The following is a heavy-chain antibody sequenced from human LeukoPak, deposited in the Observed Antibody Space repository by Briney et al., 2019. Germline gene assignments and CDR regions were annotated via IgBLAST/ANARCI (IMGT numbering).Heavy chain of an antibody. D-gene: IGHD6-13*01. Sequence: TGGSLRLSCAASGFTFSSYDMHWVRQATGKGLEWVSAIGTAGDTYYPGSVKGRFTISRENAKNSLYLQMNSLRAGDTAVYYCARDPGAAGDLGYFDLWGRGTLVTVSS. J-gene: IGHJ2*01. CDR3: ARDPGAAGDLGYFDL. V-gene: IGHV3-13*04. CDR2: IGTAGDT. CDR1: GFTFSSYD.